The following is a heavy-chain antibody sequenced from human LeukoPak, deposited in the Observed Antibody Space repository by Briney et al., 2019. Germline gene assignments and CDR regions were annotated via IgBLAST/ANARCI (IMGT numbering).Heavy chain of an antibody. CDR2: ISSSSTTI. J-gene: IGHJ4*02. V-gene: IGHV3-48*03. D-gene: IGHD1-1*01. Sequence: GGSLRLSCAASGFTFSSYEMNWVRQGPGKGLEWVSYISSSSTTIYYADSVQGRFTISGDNAKNSLYLQMSALRDEDTAVYYCVRDAWPFGTYWGQGTLVTVSP. CDR1: GFTFSSYE. CDR3: VRDAWPFGTY.